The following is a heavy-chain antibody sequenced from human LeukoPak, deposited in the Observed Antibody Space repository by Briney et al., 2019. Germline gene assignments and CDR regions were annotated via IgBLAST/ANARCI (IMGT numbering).Heavy chain of an antibody. CDR2: IKSKTDGGAT. V-gene: IGHV3-15*01. J-gene: IGHJ4*02. CDR3: QGGRF. D-gene: IGHD1-26*01. CDR1: GFTFTNAW. Sequence: GGSLRLSCSASGFTFTNAWMSWVRQAPGKGLEWVGRIKSKTDGGATDYAAPVKGRFSISRDDSKNTLYLQMNSLKSEDTAVYYCQGGRFWGQGTLVTVSS.